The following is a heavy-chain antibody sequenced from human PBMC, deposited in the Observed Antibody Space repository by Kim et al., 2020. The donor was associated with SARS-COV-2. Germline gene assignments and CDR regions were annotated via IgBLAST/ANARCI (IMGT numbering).Heavy chain of an antibody. J-gene: IGHJ4*01. V-gene: IGHV3-23*01. CDR3: ATDLGEDSGCPLFAS. Sequence: GGSLRLSCAASGFTFSSYIMTWVRQAPGKGLEWVSSISGNGGSTYSTDSVKGRFSISRDNSTNTLYLQMNSLRAQDTAVYYCATDLGEDSGCPLFASWG. D-gene: IGHD6-19*01. CDR2: ISGNGGST. CDR1: GFTFSSYI.